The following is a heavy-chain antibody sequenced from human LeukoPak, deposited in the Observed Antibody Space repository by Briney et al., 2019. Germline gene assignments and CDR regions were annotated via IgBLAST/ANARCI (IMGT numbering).Heavy chain of an antibody. Sequence: PGGSLRLSCAASGFTFSTYAMSWVRQAPGAGLDWVSSITDSGGSTYYADSVKGRFTISRDNSKNTLYLQMNSLRAEDTAVYYCTTSGNYFGDSWGQGTPVTVSS. CDR2: ITDSGGST. CDR3: TTSGNYFGDS. D-gene: IGHD1-26*01. V-gene: IGHV3-23*01. J-gene: IGHJ4*02. CDR1: GFTFSTYA.